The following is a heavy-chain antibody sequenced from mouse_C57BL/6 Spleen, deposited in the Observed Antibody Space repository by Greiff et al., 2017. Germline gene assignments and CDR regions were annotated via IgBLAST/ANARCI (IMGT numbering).Heavy chain of an antibody. V-gene: IGHV1-15*01. D-gene: IGHD1-1*01. Sequence: QVQLKESGAELVRPGASVTLSCKASGYTFTDYEMHWVKQTPVHGLEWIGAIDPETGGTAYNQKFKGKAILTADKSSSTAYMELRSLTSEDSAVYYCTYQEGSSDVGYWGQGTTLTVSS. CDR1: GYTFTDYE. J-gene: IGHJ2*01. CDR3: TYQEGSSDVGY. CDR2: IDPETGGT.